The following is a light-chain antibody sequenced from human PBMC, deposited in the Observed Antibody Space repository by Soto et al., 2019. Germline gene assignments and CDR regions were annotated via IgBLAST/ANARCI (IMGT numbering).Light chain of an antibody. Sequence: QSVLTQPPSVSGAPGQRVTISCTGNSSNIGAGFDVHWYQQLPGTAPKVLIYSNNERPSGVPDRFSGSKSGTSASLAISGLQSEDEADYYCAAWDDSLNGPVFGGGTKLTVL. J-gene: IGLJ3*02. CDR2: SNN. CDR1: SSNIGAGFD. CDR3: AAWDDSLNGPV. V-gene: IGLV1-44*01.